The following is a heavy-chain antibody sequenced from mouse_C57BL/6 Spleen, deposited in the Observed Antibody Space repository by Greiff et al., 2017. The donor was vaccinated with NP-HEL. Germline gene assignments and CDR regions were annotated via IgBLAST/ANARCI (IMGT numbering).Heavy chain of an antibody. CDR1: GFTFSSYA. CDR3: ARESNWGLDY. V-gene: IGHV5-4*01. J-gene: IGHJ2*01. D-gene: IGHD4-1*01. Sequence: EVQRVESGGGLVKPGGSLKLSCAASGFTFSSYAMSWVRQTPEKRLEWVATISDGGSYTYYPDNVKGRFTISRDNAKNNLYLQMSHLKSEDTAMYYCARESNWGLDYWGQGTTLTVSS. CDR2: ISDGGSYT.